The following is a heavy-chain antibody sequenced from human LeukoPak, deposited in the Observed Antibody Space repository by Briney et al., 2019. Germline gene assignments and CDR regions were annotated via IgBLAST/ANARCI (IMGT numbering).Heavy chain of an antibody. J-gene: IGHJ3*02. CDR1: GYTFTSYG. Sequence: ASVKVSCKASGYTFTSYGISWVRQAPGQGLEWMGWISAYNGNTNYAQKLQGRVTMTTDTSTSTAYMELRSLRSDDTAVYYCAKDSVVVVAATRDGDAFDIWGQGTMVTVSS. D-gene: IGHD2-15*01. CDR3: AKDSVVVVAATRDGDAFDI. CDR2: ISAYNGNT. V-gene: IGHV1-18*01.